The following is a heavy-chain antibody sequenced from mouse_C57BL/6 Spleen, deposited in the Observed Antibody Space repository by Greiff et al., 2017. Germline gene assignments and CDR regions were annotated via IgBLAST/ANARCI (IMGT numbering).Heavy chain of an antibody. CDR1: GFTFSSYA. V-gene: IGHV5-4*03. CDR2: ISDGGSYT. J-gene: IGHJ3*01. CDR3: ARGGPLAY. Sequence: EVKLVESGGGLVKPGGSLKLSCAASGFTFSSYAMSWVRQTPEKRLEWVATISDGGSYTYYPDNVKGRFTISRDNAKNNLYLQMSHLKSEDTAMYYCARGGPLAYWGQGTLVTVSA.